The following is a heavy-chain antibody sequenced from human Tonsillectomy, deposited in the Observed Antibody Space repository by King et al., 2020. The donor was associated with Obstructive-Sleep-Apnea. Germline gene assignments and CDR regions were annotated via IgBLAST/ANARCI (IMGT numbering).Heavy chain of an antibody. J-gene: IGHJ4*02. V-gene: IGHV4-38-2*02. CDR3: ARPFDY. Sequence: VQLQESGPGLVKPSETLSLTCTVSGYSISSGYYWGWIRQPPGKGLEWIGSIYHSGSTYYNPSLKSRVTISVDTSKNQFSLKLSSVTAADTAVYYCARPFDYWGQGTLVTVSS. CDR1: GYSISSGYY. CDR2: IYHSGST.